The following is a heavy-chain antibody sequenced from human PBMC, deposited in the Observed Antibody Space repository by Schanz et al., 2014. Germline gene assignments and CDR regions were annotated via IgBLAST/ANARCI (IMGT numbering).Heavy chain of an antibody. CDR3: TADLWFGDNCFDP. CDR2: ISASGGTT. J-gene: IGHJ5*02. V-gene: IGHV3-23*04. CDR1: GFTFSSYA. Sequence: EVQLVESGGGLVQPGGSLRLSCAASGFTFSSYAMSWVRQIPGKGLEWVSAISASGGTTYYADSVKGRFTISRDNSKNTLYLQMNSLRAEDTAVYYCTADLWFGDNCFDPWGQGTLVTVSS. D-gene: IGHD3-10*01.